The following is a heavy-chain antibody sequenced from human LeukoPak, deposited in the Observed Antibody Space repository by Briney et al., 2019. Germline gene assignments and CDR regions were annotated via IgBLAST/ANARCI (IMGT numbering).Heavy chain of an antibody. Sequence: PSETLSLTCTVSGDSISGSYYYWGWIRQPPGRGLEWIGTIYYSGNTYYNPSLKSRVTISADKSRNHFSLKLSSVTAADTAVYYCASSDSWYRFDYWGQGTLVTVPS. J-gene: IGHJ4*02. D-gene: IGHD6-13*01. CDR1: GDSISGSYYY. CDR2: IYYSGNT. CDR3: ASSDSWYRFDY. V-gene: IGHV4-39*01.